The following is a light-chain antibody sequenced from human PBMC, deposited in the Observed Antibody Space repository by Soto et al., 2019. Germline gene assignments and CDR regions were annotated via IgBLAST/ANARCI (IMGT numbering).Light chain of an antibody. CDR1: QSVSSD. V-gene: IGKV3-15*01. CDR3: QHYDNWPIP. CDR2: GES. Sequence: EIVTTQSPPTLSVSLGGTATLASTASQSVSSDLAWYHQKPGQAPRLLIYGESTRATGIQARFSGSGSGTEFTPTINSMQSEDFAIYYCQHYDNWPIPFGHGTRVEIK. J-gene: IGKJ5*01.